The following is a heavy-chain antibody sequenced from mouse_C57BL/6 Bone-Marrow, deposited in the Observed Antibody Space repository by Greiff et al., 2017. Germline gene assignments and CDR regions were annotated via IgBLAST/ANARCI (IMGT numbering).Heavy chain of an antibody. CDR1: GFTFSSYA. J-gene: IGHJ4*01. Sequence: EVQLQESGGGLVKPGGSLKLSCAASGFTFSSYAMSWVRQTPEKRLEWVATISDGGSYTYYPDNVKGRFTISRDNAKNNLYLQMSHLKSEDTAMYYCARPTHAMDYWGQGTSVTVSS. V-gene: IGHV5-4*01. D-gene: IGHD2-10*01. CDR3: ARPTHAMDY. CDR2: ISDGGSYT.